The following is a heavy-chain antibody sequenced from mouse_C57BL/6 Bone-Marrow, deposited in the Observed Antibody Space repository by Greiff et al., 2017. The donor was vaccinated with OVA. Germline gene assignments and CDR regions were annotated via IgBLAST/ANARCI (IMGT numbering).Heavy chain of an antibody. D-gene: IGHD2-3*01. CDR2: IDPETGGT. J-gene: IGHJ3*01. Sequence: QVQLQQSGAELVRPGASVTLSCKASGYTFTDYEMHWVKQTPVHGLEWIGAIDPETGGTAYNQKFKGKAILTADKSSSTAYMELRSLTSEDSAVYYCTRKGDDGYYSWFAYWGQGTLVTVSA. CDR3: TRKGDDGYYSWFAY. CDR1: GYTFTDYE. V-gene: IGHV1-15*01.